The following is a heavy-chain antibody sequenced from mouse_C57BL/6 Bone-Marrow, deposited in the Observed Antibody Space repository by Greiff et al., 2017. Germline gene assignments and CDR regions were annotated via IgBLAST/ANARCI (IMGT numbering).Heavy chain of an antibody. D-gene: IGHD2-3*01. CDR1: GFTFSSYG. V-gene: IGHV5-6*01. CDR2: ISSGGSYT. Sequence: EVKLVESGGDLVKPGGSLKLSCAASGFTFSSYGMSWVRQTPDKRLEWVATISSGGSYTYYPDSVKGRFTISRDNAKNTLYLQMSSLKSEDTAMYYCARQSYDPFAYWGQGTLVTVSA. J-gene: IGHJ3*01. CDR3: ARQSYDPFAY.